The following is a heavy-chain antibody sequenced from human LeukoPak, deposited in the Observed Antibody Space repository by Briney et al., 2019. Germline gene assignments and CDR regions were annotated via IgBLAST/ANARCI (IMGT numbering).Heavy chain of an antibody. CDR3: ARGRVSFYGDYYYYGMDV. V-gene: IGHV4-30-2*01. J-gene: IGHJ6*02. CDR1: GGSISSGGYS. Sequence: KTSETLSLTCAVSGGSISSGGYSWNWIRQPPGKGLEWIGYIYHSGSTYYNPSLKSRVTISVDRSKNQFSLKLSSVTAADTAVYYCARGRVSFYGDYYYYGMDVWGQGTTVTVSS. D-gene: IGHD4-17*01. CDR2: IYHSGST.